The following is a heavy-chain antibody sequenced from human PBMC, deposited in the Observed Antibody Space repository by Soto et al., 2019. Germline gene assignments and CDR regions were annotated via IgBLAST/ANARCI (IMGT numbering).Heavy chain of an antibody. J-gene: IGHJ4*02. CDR1: GGSISSSSYY. V-gene: IGHV4-39*01. CDR3: ARLGYSYGFGELLHPYYFDY. CDR2: IYYSGST. D-gene: IGHD3-10*01. Sequence: SETLSLTCTVSGGSISSSSYYWGWTRQPPGKGLEWIGSIYYSGSTYYNPSLKSRVTISVDTSKNQFSLKLSSVTAADTAVYYCARLGYSYGFGELLHPYYFDYWGQGTLVTVSS.